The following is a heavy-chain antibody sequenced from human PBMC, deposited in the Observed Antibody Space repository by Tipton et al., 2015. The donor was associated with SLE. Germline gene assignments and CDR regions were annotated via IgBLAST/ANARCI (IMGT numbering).Heavy chain of an antibody. J-gene: IGHJ6*03. CDR2: IKGDGSKR. CDR1: GFTFSDYW. Sequence: SLRLSCVASGFTFSDYWMKWVRQAPGKGLEWVANIKGDGSKRYYVASVKGRFTISRDNAKNTLYLQMNSLRAEDTAVYYCVKGPYCSSTSCPKGYYYYYMDVWGKGTTVTVSS. D-gene: IGHD2-2*01. V-gene: IGHV3-7*01. CDR3: VKGPYCSSTSCPKGYYYYYMDV.